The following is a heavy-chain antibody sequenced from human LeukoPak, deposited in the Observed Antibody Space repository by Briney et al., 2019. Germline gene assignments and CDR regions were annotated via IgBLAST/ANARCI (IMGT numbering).Heavy chain of an antibody. V-gene: IGHV4-34*01. D-gene: IGHD4-23*01. CDR1: GGSFSDYY. Sequence: PSETLSLTCAVYGGSFSDYYWSWIRQPPGKGLEWIGEINHSGSTNYNSSLKSRVTISVDTSKNQFSLKLSSVTAADTAVYYCARLEVVTPPYYFDYWGQGTLVTVSS. CDR3: ARLEVVTPPYYFDY. J-gene: IGHJ4*02. CDR2: INHSGST.